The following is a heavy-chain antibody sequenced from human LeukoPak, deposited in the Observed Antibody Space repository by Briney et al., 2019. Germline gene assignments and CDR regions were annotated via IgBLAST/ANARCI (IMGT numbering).Heavy chain of an antibody. V-gene: IGHV3-53*01. CDR2: IYSGGST. J-gene: IGHJ4*02. Sequence: GGSLRLSCAASGFTVSSNYMSWVRQAPGKGLEWVSVIYSGGSTYYADSVKGRFTISRDNSKNTLYLQMNSLRAEDTAVYYCARTYYDSSGYSRFDYWGQGTLVTVSS. CDR1: GFTVSSNY. CDR3: ARTYYDSSGYSRFDY. D-gene: IGHD3-22*01.